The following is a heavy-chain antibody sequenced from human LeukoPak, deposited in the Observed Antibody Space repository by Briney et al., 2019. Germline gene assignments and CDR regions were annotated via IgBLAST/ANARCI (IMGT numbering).Heavy chain of an antibody. CDR2: INWNGGRA. V-gene: IGHV3-20*04. Sequence: GGSLRLSCAASGFTFDDYGMSWVRQAPGKGLEWVTGINWNGGRAGYAVSVKGRFTISRDNAKNSLYLQMNSLRAEDTALYYCARGSEGYSSGWYLGYWGQGTLVTVSS. CDR3: ARGSEGYSSGWYLGY. J-gene: IGHJ4*02. D-gene: IGHD6-19*01. CDR1: GFTFDDYG.